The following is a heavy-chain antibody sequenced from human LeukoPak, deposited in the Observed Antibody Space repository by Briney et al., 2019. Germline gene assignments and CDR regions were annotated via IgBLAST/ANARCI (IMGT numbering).Heavy chain of an antibody. V-gene: IGHV3-23*01. CDR2: ISNSGGVT. J-gene: IGHJ4*02. CDR3: AKISDYSSNFDY. Sequence: GGSLRLSCAAYGFTFSSYAMSWVRQAPGKGLEWVSAISNSGGVTFYADSVRGRFTISRDNSKNTVYLQLNSLRAEDTALYYCAKISDYSSNFDYWGQGTLVTVSS. CDR1: GFTFSSYA. D-gene: IGHD5/OR15-5a*01.